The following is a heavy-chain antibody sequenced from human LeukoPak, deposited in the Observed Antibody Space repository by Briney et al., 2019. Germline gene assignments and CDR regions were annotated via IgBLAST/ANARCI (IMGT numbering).Heavy chain of an antibody. CDR3: MRDNGDYVEY. J-gene: IGHJ4*02. CDR1: GLIVSSTY. V-gene: IGHV3-53*01. Sequence: GGSLRLSCAAPGLIVSSTYLTWVRQAPGKGLEWVSDIYSGGNTYYGDSVKGRFTISRDNSKNTLYPQMNSLRAEDTAVYYCMRDNGDYVEYWGQGTLVTVSS. CDR2: IYSGGNT. D-gene: IGHD4-17*01.